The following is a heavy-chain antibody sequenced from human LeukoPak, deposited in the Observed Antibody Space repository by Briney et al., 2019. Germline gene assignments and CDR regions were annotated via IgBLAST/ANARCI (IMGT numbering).Heavy chain of an antibody. V-gene: IGHV4-30-4*01. Sequence: PSQTLSLTCTVSGGSISSGDYYWSWIRQPPGKGLEWIGYVYYSGSTYYNPSLKSRVTISVDTSKNQFSLKLSSVTAADTAVYYCARVPLWFGELAPIDYWGQGTLVTVSS. J-gene: IGHJ4*02. CDR2: VYYSGST. CDR3: ARVPLWFGELAPIDY. CDR1: GGSISSGDYY. D-gene: IGHD3-10*01.